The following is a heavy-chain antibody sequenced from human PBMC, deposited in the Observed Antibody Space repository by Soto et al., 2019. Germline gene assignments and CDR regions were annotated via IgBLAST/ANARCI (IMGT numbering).Heavy chain of an antibody. J-gene: IGHJ5*02. V-gene: IGHV4-30-2*01. Sequence: SETLSLTCAVSGGSISSGGYSWIWIRQPPGKGLEWIGYIYHSGSTYYSPSLKSRVTISVDRSKNQFSLKLSSLTAADTAVYYCASRPSGFGFDPWGQGPLVTVS. D-gene: IGHD3-10*01. CDR3: ASRPSGFGFDP. CDR1: GGSISSGGYS. CDR2: IYHSGST.